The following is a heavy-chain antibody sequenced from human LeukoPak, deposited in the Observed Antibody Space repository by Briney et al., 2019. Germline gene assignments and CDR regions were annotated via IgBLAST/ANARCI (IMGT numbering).Heavy chain of an antibody. D-gene: IGHD3-22*01. V-gene: IGHV1-69*04. Sequence: ASVKVSCKASGGTFSSYAISWVRQAPGQGLEWMGRIIPILGIANYAQKFQGRVTITADKSTSTAYMELSSLRSEDTAVYYCARGFNYYDSSGSNWFDPWGQGTLVTVSS. CDR2: IIPILGIA. CDR1: GGTFSSYA. CDR3: ARGFNYYDSSGSNWFDP. J-gene: IGHJ5*02.